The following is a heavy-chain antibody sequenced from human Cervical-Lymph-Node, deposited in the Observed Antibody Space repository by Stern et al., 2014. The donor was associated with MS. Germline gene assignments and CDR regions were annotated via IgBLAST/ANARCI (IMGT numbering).Heavy chain of an antibody. Sequence: QDQLVQSGAEVKKPGASVKVSCKASGYTFTNNALHWVRQAPGQRLEWMGWVITGNGDTKISQKFQDRVTISRDTSANTAYMEVSTLRSEDTAVYYCARGFDGTFDFWGQGTMVAVSS. V-gene: IGHV1-3*04. CDR2: VITGNGDT. CDR1: GYTFTNNA. CDR3: ARGFDGTFDF. J-gene: IGHJ3*01. D-gene: IGHD3-22*01.